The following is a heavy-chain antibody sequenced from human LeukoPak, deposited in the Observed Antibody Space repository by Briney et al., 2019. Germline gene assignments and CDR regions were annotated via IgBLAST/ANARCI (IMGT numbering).Heavy chain of an antibody. V-gene: IGHV4-34*01. Sequence: SETLSLTCAVYGGSFSGYYWSWIRQPPGKGLEWIGEINHSGSTNYNPSLKSRVTISVDTSKNQFSLKLSSVTAADTAVYYCARRHSARGYNWFDPWGQGTLVTVSS. CDR2: INHSGST. D-gene: IGHD3-10*01. CDR3: ARRHSARGYNWFDP. CDR1: GGSFSGYY. J-gene: IGHJ5*02.